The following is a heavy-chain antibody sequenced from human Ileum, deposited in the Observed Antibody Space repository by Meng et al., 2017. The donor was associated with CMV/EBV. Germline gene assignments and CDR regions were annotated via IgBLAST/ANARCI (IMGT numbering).Heavy chain of an antibody. CDR2: IYYSGSP. Sequence: GQRQESGPGLVKPSQTLSLTCTVSGGSITSGNYYWSWIRQPPGRGLEWIGYIYYSGSPYYKPSLKSRVTISLDTSKNQFSLNLRSVTATDSAVYYCVRQVVAASFDYWGQGALVTVSS. D-gene: IGHD2-15*01. V-gene: IGHV4-30-4*08. J-gene: IGHJ4*02. CDR1: GGSITSGNYY. CDR3: VRQVVAASFDY.